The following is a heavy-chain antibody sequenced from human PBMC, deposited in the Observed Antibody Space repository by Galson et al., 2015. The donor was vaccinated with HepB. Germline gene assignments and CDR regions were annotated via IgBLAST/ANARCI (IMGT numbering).Heavy chain of an antibody. Sequence: LSLTCTVSGGSLGIGAYYWSWIRHHPGKGLEWIGYTHYSGSTYYNPSLRGRLTISEGMSKNQFSLKLSSVTAADTAIYYCARGSEDNYGSFDYWGQGTLVTVSS. CDR3: ARGSEDNYGSFDY. V-gene: IGHV4-31*03. CDR2: THYSGST. J-gene: IGHJ4*02. D-gene: IGHD3-10*01. CDR1: GGSLGIGAYY.